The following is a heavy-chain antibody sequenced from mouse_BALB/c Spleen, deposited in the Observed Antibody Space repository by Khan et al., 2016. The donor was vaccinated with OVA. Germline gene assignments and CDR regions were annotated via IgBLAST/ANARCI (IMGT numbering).Heavy chain of an antibody. CDR3: ARGGGTAPFAY. CDR2: ISDLAYTF. Sequence: EVELVESGGGLVQPGGSRKLSCAASGFTFSDYGMAWVRQAPGKGPEWVAFISDLAYTFYYADTVTGRFTLSRENAKNTLYLEMRRMRSGDTAMYYWARGGGTAPFAYWGQGTLVTVSA. D-gene: IGHD1-2*01. V-gene: IGHV5-15*02. CDR1: GFTFSDYG. J-gene: IGHJ3*01.